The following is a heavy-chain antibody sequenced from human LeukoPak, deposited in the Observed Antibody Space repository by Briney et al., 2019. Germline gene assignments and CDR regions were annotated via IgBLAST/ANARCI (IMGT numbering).Heavy chain of an antibody. CDR2: IYHNGRA. J-gene: IGHJ4*02. D-gene: IGHD4-23*01. Sequence: SETLSLTCTISGYSISSAYYWGWIRQPPGKGLEWIGSIYHNGRAYYNPSLKSRTTIPVDTSKNQVFLKLTSVTAADTAVYYCARETGGEYYFDYWGQGTLATVSS. CDR3: ARETGGEYYFDY. V-gene: IGHV4-38-2*02. CDR1: GYSISSAYY.